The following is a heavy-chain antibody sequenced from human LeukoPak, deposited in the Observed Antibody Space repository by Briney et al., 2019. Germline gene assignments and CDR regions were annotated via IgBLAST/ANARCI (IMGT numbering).Heavy chain of an antibody. V-gene: IGHV3-7*03. Sequence: GGSLRLSCAASGFAFSTYWMTWVRQAPGKGLEWVANIKQDGSEKYYVDSVKGRFTISRDNAKNSLYLQMNSLRAEDTAVYYCARTGYSVDYWGQGTLVTVSS. J-gene: IGHJ4*02. D-gene: IGHD5-18*01. CDR3: ARTGYSVDY. CDR1: GFAFSTYW. CDR2: IKQDGSEK.